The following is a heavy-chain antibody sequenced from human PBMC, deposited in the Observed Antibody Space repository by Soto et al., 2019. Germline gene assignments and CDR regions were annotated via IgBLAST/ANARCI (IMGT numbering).Heavy chain of an antibody. J-gene: IGHJ4*02. V-gene: IGHV3-23*01. CDR3: AKSSYDGSLPPGY. D-gene: IGHD3-10*01. Sequence: EVQLLESGGGLVQPGGSLRLSCAASGFTFSSYAMSWVRQAPGQGLEWVSAISGSCGSTYYADSVKGRFTISRDTSKNTLYLQMNSLRAEDTAVYYCAKSSYDGSLPPGYWGQGNLVTVSS. CDR2: ISGSCGST. CDR1: GFTFSSYA.